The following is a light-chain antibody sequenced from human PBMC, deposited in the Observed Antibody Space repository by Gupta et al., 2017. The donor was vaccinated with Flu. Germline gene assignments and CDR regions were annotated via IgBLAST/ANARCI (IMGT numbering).Light chain of an antibody. CDR3: SAWDSSLGWV. Sequence: GNSNNVGNQGAAWLQQHQGHPPKLLSYRNNNRPSGISERFSASRSGNTASLTITGLQPEDEADYYCSAWDSSLGWVFGGGTKLTVL. CDR2: RNN. J-gene: IGLJ3*02. V-gene: IGLV10-54*04. CDR1: SNNVGNQG.